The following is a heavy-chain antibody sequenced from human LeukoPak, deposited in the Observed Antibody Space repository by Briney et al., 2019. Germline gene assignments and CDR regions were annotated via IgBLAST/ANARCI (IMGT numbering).Heavy chain of an antibody. Sequence: ASETLSLTCSVSRDSINDGGYYSGWVRQSPGKGLEWIGSIRHTGTTFYNPSLKSRVSISIDTSKNQFYLKVTSMTATDTAVYYCTRQDDQDHGDPNWIDPWGLGTLVTVSP. V-gene: IGHV4-39*01. CDR1: RDSINDGGYY. CDR3: TRQDDQDHGDPNWIDP. CDR2: IRHTGTT. J-gene: IGHJ5*02. D-gene: IGHD4-17*01.